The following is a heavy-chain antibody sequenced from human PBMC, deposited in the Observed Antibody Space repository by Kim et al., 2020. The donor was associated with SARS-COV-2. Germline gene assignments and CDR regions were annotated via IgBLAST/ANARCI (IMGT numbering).Heavy chain of an antibody. CDR2: IYHSGST. CDR1: GGSISSSNW. D-gene: IGHD6-19*01. V-gene: IGHV4-4*02. CDR3: ATGYSSGWYTYGMDV. J-gene: IGHJ6*02. Sequence: SETLSLTCAVSGGSISSSNWWIWVRQPPGKGLEWIGEIYHSGSTNYNPSLKSRVTISVDKSKNQFSLKLSSVTAADTAVYYCATGYSSGWYTYGMDVWGQGTTVTVSS.